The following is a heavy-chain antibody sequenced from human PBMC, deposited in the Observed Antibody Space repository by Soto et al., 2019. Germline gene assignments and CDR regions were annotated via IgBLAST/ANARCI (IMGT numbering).Heavy chain of an antibody. V-gene: IGHV4-61*01. CDR3: ARTTAVPNTLRSRYFFHY. D-gene: IGHD4-17*01. CDR2: VYYSATT. J-gene: IGHJ4*02. Sequence: QVQLQESGPGLLKPSETLSLTCSVSGGSVSNKTYYWSWIRQPPGKRLEWIGYVYYSATTNYNPSLKSRVTISVDLSKNQFSLRLSSVTTADTALYYCARTTAVPNTLRSRYFFHYRGQGTLVTVSS. CDR1: GGSVSNKTYY.